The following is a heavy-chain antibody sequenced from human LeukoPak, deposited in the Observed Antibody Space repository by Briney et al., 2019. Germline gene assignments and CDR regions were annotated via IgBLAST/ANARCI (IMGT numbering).Heavy chain of an antibody. V-gene: IGHV3-66*02. Sequence: QAGGSLRLSCAGSGSTVSSNYMTWVRQAPGKGLEWISVFYSGGDTYYADSVKGRFTISRDDSKNTLYLQMNSLRAEDTAVYYCARRENSGYLDYWGQGTLVTVSS. D-gene: IGHD1-26*01. CDR2: FYSGGDT. CDR1: GSTVSSNY. CDR3: ARRENSGYLDY. J-gene: IGHJ4*02.